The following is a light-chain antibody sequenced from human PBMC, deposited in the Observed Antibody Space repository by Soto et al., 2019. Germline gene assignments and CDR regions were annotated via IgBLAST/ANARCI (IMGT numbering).Light chain of an antibody. J-gene: IGLJ1*01. CDR2: ENN. Sequence: QSVLTQPPSVSAAPGQKVTISCSGSSSNIGNNYVSWYQQLPGTAPKLLIYENNKRSSGIPDRFSGSKSGTSATLGITGLQTGDEADYYCGTWDSSLGVFGTGTKVTVL. CDR1: SSNIGNNY. V-gene: IGLV1-51*02. CDR3: GTWDSSLGV.